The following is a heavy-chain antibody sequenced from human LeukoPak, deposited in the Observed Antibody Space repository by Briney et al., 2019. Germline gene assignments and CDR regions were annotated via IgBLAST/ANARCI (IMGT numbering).Heavy chain of an antibody. D-gene: IGHD3-16*01. CDR3: ARHPGGVTTPFDY. CDR2: IYYSGST. Sequence: SETLSLTCTVSGGSISSYYWSWIRQSPGKGLEWIGYIYYSGSTNYNPSLKSRVTISVDTSKNQFSLKLSSVTAADTAIYYCARHPGGVTTPFDYWGQGTLVTVSS. V-gene: IGHV4-59*08. J-gene: IGHJ4*02. CDR1: GGSISSYY.